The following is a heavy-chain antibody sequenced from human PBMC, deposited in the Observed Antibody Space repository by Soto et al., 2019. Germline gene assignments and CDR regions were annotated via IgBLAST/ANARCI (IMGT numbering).Heavy chain of an antibody. CDR2: INPSGGST. V-gene: IGHV1-46*01. D-gene: IGHD4-17*01. J-gene: IGHJ5*02. CDR1: GSTFTSYY. CDR3: AREHYGGNWFDT. Sequence: ASLKVYCKASGSTFTSYYMHCVRHAPGQGLEWMGIINPSGGSTSYAQKFQGRVTMTRDTSTSTVYMELSSLRSEDTAVYYCAREHYGGNWFDTWGQGTLVTVSS.